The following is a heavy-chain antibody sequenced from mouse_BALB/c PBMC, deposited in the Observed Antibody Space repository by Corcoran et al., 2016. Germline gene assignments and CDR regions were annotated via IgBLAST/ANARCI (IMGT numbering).Heavy chain of an antibody. J-gene: IGHJ4*01. Sequence: QIKLVQSGPELKKPGETVKISCTASGYTFTHYGMDWVKPAPGKGLKWRGWINPYTGEPTYADDFKGRFAFSLETSASTAYLQINNLKNEDTATYFCAREPYATDYWGQGTSVTVSS. CDR1: GYTFTHYG. D-gene: IGHD6-1*01. CDR3: AREPYATDY. CDR2: INPYTGEP. V-gene: IGHV9-3-1*01.